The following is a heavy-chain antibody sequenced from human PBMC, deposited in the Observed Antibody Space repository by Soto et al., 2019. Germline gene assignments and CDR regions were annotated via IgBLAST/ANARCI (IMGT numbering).Heavy chain of an antibody. CDR1: GFTFSIYW. D-gene: IGHD4-17*01. CDR2: INADGNYT. CDR3: ARGGAYGDYRSDY. V-gene: IGHV3-74*01. Sequence: EVQLVESGGGLVQPGGSLRLSCAASGFTFSIYWMHWVRQVPGKGLVWVSRINADGNYTSNADFVKGRFTVSRDNAKNTVYLKMDSLRAEDTAVYFCARGGAYGDYRSDYWGQGTLVTVSS. J-gene: IGHJ4*02.